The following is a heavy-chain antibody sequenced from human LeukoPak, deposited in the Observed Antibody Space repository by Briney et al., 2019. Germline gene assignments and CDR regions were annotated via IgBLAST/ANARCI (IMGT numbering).Heavy chain of an antibody. J-gene: IGHJ4*02. CDR2: IIPLFGTA. CDR1: GGSFSSDA. D-gene: IGHD3-10*01. Sequence: GASVNVSCKASGGSFSSDAISWVRQASGQGLERMGGIIPLFGTANYAQKFQGRVTITADESTSTVYMELSSLRSEDTAVYYCARDSEVRRNLWHYWGQGTLVTVSS. CDR3: ARDSEVRRNLWHY. V-gene: IGHV1-69*13.